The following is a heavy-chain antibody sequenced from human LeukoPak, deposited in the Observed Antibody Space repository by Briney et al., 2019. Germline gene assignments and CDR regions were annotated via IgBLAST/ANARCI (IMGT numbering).Heavy chain of an antibody. CDR3: TTNWNYLTLYYFDY. CDR2: IRSKANSYAT. J-gene: IGHJ4*02. Sequence: GGSLKLSCAASGFTFSGSAMHWVRQASGKGLEWVGRIRSKANSYATAYAASVKGRFTISRDDSKNTAYLQMNSLETEDTAVYYCTTNWNYLTLYYFDYWGQGTLVTVSS. D-gene: IGHD1-7*01. V-gene: IGHV3-73*01. CDR1: GFTFSGSA.